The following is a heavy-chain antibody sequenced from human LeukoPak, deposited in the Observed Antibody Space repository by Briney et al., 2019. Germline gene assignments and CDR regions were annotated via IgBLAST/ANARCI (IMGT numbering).Heavy chain of an antibody. D-gene: IGHD3-22*01. CDR1: GFTFDDYA. J-gene: IGHJ4*02. Sequence: PGGSLRLSCAASGFTFDDYAMHWVRQAPGKGLEWVSGISWNSGSIGYADSVKGRFTISRDNAKNSLYLQMNSLRAEDTALYYCAKDSSGYYRFDYWGQGTLVTVSS. CDR3: AKDSSGYYRFDY. CDR2: ISWNSGSI. V-gene: IGHV3-9*01.